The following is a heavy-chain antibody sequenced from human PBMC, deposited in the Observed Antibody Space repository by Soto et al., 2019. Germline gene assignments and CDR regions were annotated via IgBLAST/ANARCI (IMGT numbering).Heavy chain of an antibody. CDR3: ARVKGSSWYYYYVMDV. J-gene: IGHJ6*02. CDR1: GFTFSSYS. CDR2: ISSSSSYI. V-gene: IGHV3-21*01. Sequence: EVQLVESGGGLVKPGGSLRLSCAASGFTFSSYSMNWVRQAPGKGLEWVSSISSSSSYIYYADSVKGRFTISRDNAKNSLYLQMNSLRAEDTAVYYCARVKGSSWYYYYVMDVWGQGTTVTVSS. D-gene: IGHD6-13*01.